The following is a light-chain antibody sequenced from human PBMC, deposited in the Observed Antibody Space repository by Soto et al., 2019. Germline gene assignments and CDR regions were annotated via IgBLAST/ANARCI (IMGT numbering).Light chain of an antibody. V-gene: IGLV2-14*01. CDR1: SSDVGGYNY. CDR2: EVS. J-gene: IGLJ3*02. CDR3: SSYTNSFTWV. Sequence: QSALTQPASVSGSPGQSIAISCTGTSSDVGGYNYVSWYQQHPGKAPKLIIFEVSNRPSGISNRFSGSKSGQTASLSISGLQAEDEADYYCSSYTNSFTWVFGGGTKVTVL.